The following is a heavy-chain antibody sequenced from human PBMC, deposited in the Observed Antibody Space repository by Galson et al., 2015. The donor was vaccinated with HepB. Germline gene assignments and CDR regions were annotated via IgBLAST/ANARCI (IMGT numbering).Heavy chain of an antibody. Sequence: SVKVSCKASGYTFTSYGISWVRQAPGQGLEWMGWISAYNGNTNYAQKLQGRVTMTTDTSTSTAYMELRSLRSDDTAVYYCARVGSESSSWYYYGMDVWGQGTTVTVSS. V-gene: IGHV1-18*04. CDR2: ISAYNGNT. CDR1: GYTFTSYG. D-gene: IGHD6-13*01. J-gene: IGHJ6*02. CDR3: ARVGSESSSWYYYGMDV.